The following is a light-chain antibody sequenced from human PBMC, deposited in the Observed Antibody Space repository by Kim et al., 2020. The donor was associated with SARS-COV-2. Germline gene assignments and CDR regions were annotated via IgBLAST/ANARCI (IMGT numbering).Light chain of an antibody. CDR3: SSCASSSTFVV. Sequence: QSALTQPASVSGSPGQSITISCTGTSSDVGAYDYVSWYQQHPGKAPKLMIYDVTKRPSGVSNRFSGSKSGNTASLTISGLQAEDEADYYCSSCASSSTFVVFGGGTKLTVL. V-gene: IGLV2-14*01. J-gene: IGLJ2*01. CDR1: SSDVGAYDY. CDR2: DVT.